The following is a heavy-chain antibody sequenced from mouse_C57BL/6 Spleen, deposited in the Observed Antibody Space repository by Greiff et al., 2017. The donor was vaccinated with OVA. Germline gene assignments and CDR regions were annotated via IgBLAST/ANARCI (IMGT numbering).Heavy chain of an antibody. CDR1: GFTFSDYG. D-gene: IGHD1-1*01. Sequence: EVKVEESGGGLVKPGGSLILSCAASGFTFSDYGMHWVRQAPEKGLEWVAYISSGSSTIYYADTVKGRFTISRDNAKNTLFLQMTSLRSEDTAMYYCAREHYYGRSYVYAMDYWGQGTSVTVSS. J-gene: IGHJ4*01. CDR3: AREHYYGRSYVYAMDY. V-gene: IGHV5-17*01. CDR2: ISSGSSTI.